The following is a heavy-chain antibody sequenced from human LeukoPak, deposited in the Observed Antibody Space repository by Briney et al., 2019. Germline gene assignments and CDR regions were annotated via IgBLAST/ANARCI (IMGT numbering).Heavy chain of an antibody. CDR2: ISSSGASI. CDR3: ARHGYSSNLYYLDH. CDR1: GFTFSGFE. D-gene: IGHD6-13*01. V-gene: IGHV3-48*03. J-gene: IGHJ4*02. Sequence: TGGSLRLSCAASGFTFSGFEMNWVRQAPGKGLEWVSYISSSGASIYYADSVKGRFTIARDNAKNSLDLQMNSLRAEDTAVYYCARHGYSSNLYYLDHWGQGTLVTVSS.